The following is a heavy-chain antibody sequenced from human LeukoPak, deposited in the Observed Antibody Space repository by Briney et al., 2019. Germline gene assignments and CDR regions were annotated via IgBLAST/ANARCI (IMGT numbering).Heavy chain of an antibody. CDR1: GFTFSTYS. Sequence: AGGSLRLSCTASGFTFSTYSMNWVRQAPGKGLEWVSSISSSSSYIYYADSVKGRFTISRDNAKNSLYLQMNSLRAEDTAVYYCARSTTTVTPFNYWGQGTLVTVSS. V-gene: IGHV3-21*01. CDR3: ARSTTTVTPFNY. D-gene: IGHD4-17*01. CDR2: ISSSSSYI. J-gene: IGHJ4*02.